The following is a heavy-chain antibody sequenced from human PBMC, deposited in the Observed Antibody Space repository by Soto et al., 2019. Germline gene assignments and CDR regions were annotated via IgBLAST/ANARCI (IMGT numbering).Heavy chain of an antibody. CDR2: IIPIFGTA. Sequence: SVKVSCKASGGTFSSYAISWVRQAPGQGLEWMGGIIPIFGTANYAQKFQGRVTITADESTSTAYMELSSLRSEDTAVYYCARDGVAAFPKNWFDPWGQGTLVTVSS. J-gene: IGHJ5*02. D-gene: IGHD6-6*01. CDR1: GGTFSSYA. CDR3: ARDGVAAFPKNWFDP. V-gene: IGHV1-69*13.